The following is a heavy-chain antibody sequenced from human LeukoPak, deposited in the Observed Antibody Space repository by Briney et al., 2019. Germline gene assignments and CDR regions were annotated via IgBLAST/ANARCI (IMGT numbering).Heavy chain of an antibody. J-gene: IGHJ4*02. D-gene: IGHD4-17*01. CDR1: GFTFTSYS. V-gene: IGHV3-48*01. Sequence: GGSLRLSCAASGFTFTSYSMTWVRQAPGKGLEWLSYISSSNNIYYADSAKGRFTISRDNAKNSLYLQVDSLSAEDTAVYYCARDYYGDYYFDSWGQGTLVTVSS. CDR3: ARDYYGDYYFDS. CDR2: ISSSNNI.